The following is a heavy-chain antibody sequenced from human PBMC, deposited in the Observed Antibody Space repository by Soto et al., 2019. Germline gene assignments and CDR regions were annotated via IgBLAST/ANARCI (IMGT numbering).Heavy chain of an antibody. CDR3: VIVYFIVVARGILAY. CDR1: AYLTRRGSY. V-gene: IGHV4-38-2*02. D-gene: IGHD3-16*02. CDR2: IYHGGTT. J-gene: IGHJ4*01. Sequence: SEDRPVTWTGSAYLTRRGSYWGWSRQPQGKEPEWIASIYHGGTTFYNPSLKSRITIAVDTSNNQFSLKLRSVTAADTAVYYCVIVYFIVVARGILAYPGHGTPVTGSA.